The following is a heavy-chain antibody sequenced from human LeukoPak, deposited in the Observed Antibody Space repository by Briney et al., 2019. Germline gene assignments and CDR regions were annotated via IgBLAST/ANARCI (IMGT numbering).Heavy chain of an antibody. D-gene: IGHD5-18*01. CDR1: GFTFSSYS. J-gene: IGHJ6*03. CDR3: AKGLKTAVGPYMGYHYYMDV. V-gene: IGHV3-21*04. Sequence: GGSLRLSCTASGFTFSSYSMNWVRQAPGKGLEWVSSISSSSSYIYYADSVKGRFTISRDNAKNSLYLQMNSLRAEDTALYYCAKGLKTAVGPYMGYHYYMDVWGKGTTVTVSS. CDR2: ISSSSSYI.